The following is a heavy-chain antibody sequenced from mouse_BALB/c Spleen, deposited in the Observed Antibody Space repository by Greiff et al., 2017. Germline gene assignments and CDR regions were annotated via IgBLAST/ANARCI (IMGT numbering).Heavy chain of an antibody. D-gene: IGHD1-2*01. CDR1: GYTFTSYW. J-gene: IGHJ4*01. V-gene: IGHV1-87*01. CDR3: ARRGLLRPNYYAMDY. CDR2: IYPGDGDT. Sequence: QVQLKQSGAELARPGASVKLSCKASGYTFTSYWMQWVKQRPGQGLEWIGAIYPGDGDTRYTQKFKGKATLTADKSSSTAYMQLSSLASEDSAVYYCARRGLLRPNYYAMDYWGQGTSVTVSS.